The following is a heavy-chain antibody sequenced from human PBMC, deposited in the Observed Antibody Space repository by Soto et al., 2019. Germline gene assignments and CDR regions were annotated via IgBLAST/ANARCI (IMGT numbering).Heavy chain of an antibody. J-gene: IGHJ3*01. CDR1: GFAFSSYA. Sequence: GGSLRLSCAASGFAFSSYAMHWVRQAPGKGLERVAVISYDGSNKYYADSVKGRFTISRDNSKNTLYLQMNSLRAEDTAVYYCARDQLYYNDISGRPLNAFDVWGQGTTVTVSS. CDR2: ISYDGSNK. D-gene: IGHD3-22*01. V-gene: IGHV3-30-3*01. CDR3: ARDQLYYNDISGRPLNAFDV.